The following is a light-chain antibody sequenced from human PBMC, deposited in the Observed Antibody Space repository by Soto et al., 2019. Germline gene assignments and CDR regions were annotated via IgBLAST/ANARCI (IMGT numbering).Light chain of an antibody. J-gene: IGLJ2*01. CDR3: CSYAGSITFT. V-gene: IGLV2-23*02. CDR2: ATR. CDR1: SSDVGNYNL. Sequence: QSALTQPASVSGSPGQSITISCTGTSSDVGNYNLVSWYQQHPGKAPKLIIYATRKRPSGVSNRYSGSKSGNTASLTISGLQAEDEANYHCCSYAGSITFTFGGGTKLTV.